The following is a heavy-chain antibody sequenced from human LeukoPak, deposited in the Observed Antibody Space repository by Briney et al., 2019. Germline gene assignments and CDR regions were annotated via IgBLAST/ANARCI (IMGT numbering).Heavy chain of an antibody. D-gene: IGHD6-13*01. Sequence: GASVKVSCKVSGYTLTELSMHWVRQAPGKGLEWMGGFDPEDGETIYAQKFQGRVTMTEDTSTDTAYMELSSLRSEDTAVYYCARGSSIAAPPPFDPWGQGTLVTVSS. V-gene: IGHV1-24*01. J-gene: IGHJ5*02. CDR2: FDPEDGET. CDR3: ARGSSIAAPPPFDP. CDR1: GYTLTELS.